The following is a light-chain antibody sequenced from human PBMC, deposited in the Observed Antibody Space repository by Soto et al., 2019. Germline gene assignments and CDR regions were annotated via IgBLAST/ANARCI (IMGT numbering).Light chain of an antibody. CDR3: QQYENWPPWT. J-gene: IGKJ1*01. CDR1: QSVSSN. CDR2: GAS. Sequence: EIVMTQSPATLSVSPGERATFSCRASQSVSSNLAWYQQRPGQAPRLLIYGASTRATGIPARFSGSGSGTELTLTLSSLQSEDFAVYYCQQYENWPPWTFGQGTKVEIK. V-gene: IGKV3-15*01.